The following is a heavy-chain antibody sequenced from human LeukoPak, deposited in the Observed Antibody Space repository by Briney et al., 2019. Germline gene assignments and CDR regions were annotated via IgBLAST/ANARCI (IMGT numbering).Heavy chain of an antibody. V-gene: IGHV3-30*04. J-gene: IGHJ6*02. CDR3: ARGLVTTVVRGVPGWGGMDV. D-gene: IGHD3-10*01. CDR2: ISHDGRHK. Sequence: GGSLGLSCAASGFTFGSYALHWVRQAPGKGLEWVAVISHDGRHKFYADSVTGRLTISRDNSKNTLDLQANNLRAEDTAMYYCARGLVTTVVRGVPGWGGMDVWGQGTAVTVSS. CDR1: GFTFGSYA.